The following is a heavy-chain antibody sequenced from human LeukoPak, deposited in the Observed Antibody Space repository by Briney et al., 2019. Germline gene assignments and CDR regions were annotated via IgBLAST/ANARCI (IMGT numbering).Heavy chain of an antibody. D-gene: IGHD3-22*01. CDR2: IYSGGST. J-gene: IGHJ4*02. Sequence: GGSLRLSCAASGFTVSSNYMSWVRQAPGKGLEWVSVIYSGGSTYYADSVKGRFTISRDNSKNTLYLQMNSLRAEDTAVYYCAREGSSGCYPMRGYYFDYWGQGTLVTVSS. CDR3: AREGSSGCYPMRGYYFDY. V-gene: IGHV3-53*01. CDR1: GFTVSSNY.